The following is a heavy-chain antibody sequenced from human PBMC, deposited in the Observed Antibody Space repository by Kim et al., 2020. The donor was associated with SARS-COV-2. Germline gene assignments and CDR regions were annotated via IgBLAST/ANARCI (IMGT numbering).Heavy chain of an antibody. Sequence: GGSLRLSCAASGFTFSSYDMSWVRQAQGKGREWVSAISGSGGSTYYADSVKGRFTISRDNSKNTLYLQMNSLRADDTAAYYCAKISYSSGSRGPRFYYWGQGTLVTVSS. CDR2: ISGSGGST. V-gene: IGHV3-23*01. J-gene: IGHJ4*02. D-gene: IGHD6-19*01. CDR1: GFTFSSYD. CDR3: AKISYSSGSRGPRFYY.